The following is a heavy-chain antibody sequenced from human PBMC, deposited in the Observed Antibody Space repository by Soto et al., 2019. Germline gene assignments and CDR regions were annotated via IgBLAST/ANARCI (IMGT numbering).Heavy chain of an antibody. D-gene: IGHD3-10*01. CDR1: RGSITYS. V-gene: IGHV4-59*08. Sequence: STTLSHTCTVSRGSITYSCILMRLSPGKGLEWIGYINSNGYSSYNPSLKSRVTLSVDTSKNQFSLKLSSVTAADAAVYYCTRQGFGEVHGLVDVWGQGTTVT. CDR3: TRQGFGEVHGLVDV. J-gene: IGHJ6*02. CDR2: INSNGYS.